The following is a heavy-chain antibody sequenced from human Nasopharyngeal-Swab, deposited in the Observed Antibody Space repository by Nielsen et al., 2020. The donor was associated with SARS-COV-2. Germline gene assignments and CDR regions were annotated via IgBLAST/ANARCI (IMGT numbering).Heavy chain of an antibody. CDR1: GFPFSPYG. CDR2: IGTSSSTS. V-gene: IGHV3-48*04. J-gene: IGHJ5*02. Sequence: GESLKISCVASGFPFSPYGMNWVRQAPGKGLEWLSYIGTSSSTSYYADSVKGRFTISRDTAKNSLYLQMSSLRAEDTAVYYCTSGWFDPWGQGTLVTVSS. CDR3: TSGWFDP.